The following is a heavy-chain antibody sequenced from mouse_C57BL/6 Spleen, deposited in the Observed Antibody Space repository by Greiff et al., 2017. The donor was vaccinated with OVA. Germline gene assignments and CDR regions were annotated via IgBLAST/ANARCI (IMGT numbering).Heavy chain of an antibody. J-gene: IGHJ4*01. CDR2: ISSGSSTI. Sequence: EVKLMESGGGLVKPGGSLKLSCAASGFTFSDYGMHWVRQAPEKGLEWVAYISSGSSTIYYVDTVTGRFTISRDNAKNTLFLQMTSMRCENTAMYYCARGLGGYAMDYWGQGTSVTVSS. CDR1: GFTFSDYG. CDR3: ARGLGGYAMDY. D-gene: IGHD2-2*01. V-gene: IGHV5-17*01.